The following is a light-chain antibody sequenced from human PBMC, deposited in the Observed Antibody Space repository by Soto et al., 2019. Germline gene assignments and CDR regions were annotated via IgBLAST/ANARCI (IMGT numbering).Light chain of an antibody. CDR3: QQYGSSPLT. CDR2: GAS. J-gene: IGKJ4*01. CDR1: QSVSSSY. V-gene: IGKV3-20*01. Sequence: EIVLTQSPGTLFLSPGERATLSCRASQSVSSSYLAWYQQKPGQAPRLLIYGASSRATGIPDRFSGSGSGTDFTLTISRLAPEDFAVYYCQQYGSSPLTFGGGTKVEIK.